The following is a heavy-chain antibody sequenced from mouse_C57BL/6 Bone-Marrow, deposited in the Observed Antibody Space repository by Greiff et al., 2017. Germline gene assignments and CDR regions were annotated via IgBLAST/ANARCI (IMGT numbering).Heavy chain of an antibody. CDR3: TSIYYDYDYAMDY. V-gene: IGHV14-4*01. CDR2: IDPENGDT. CDR1: GFNIKDDY. D-gene: IGHD2-4*01. J-gene: IGHJ4*01. Sequence: EVQVVESGAELVRPGASVKLSCTASGFNIKDDYMHWVKQRPEQGLEWIGWIDPENGDTEYASKFQGKATITADTSSNTAYLQLSSLTSEDTAVYYCTSIYYDYDYAMDYWGQGTSVTVSS.